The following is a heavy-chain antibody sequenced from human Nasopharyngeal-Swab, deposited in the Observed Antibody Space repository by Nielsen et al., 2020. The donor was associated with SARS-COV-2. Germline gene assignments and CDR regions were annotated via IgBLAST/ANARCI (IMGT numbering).Heavy chain of an antibody. CDR1: GFTFSSYG. CDR3: ARALWGSYYYGMDV. D-gene: IGHD7-27*01. Sequence: GESLKISCAASGFTFSSYGMHWVRQAPGKGLEWVAFISYDGSKKYFLDSVKGRFTISRDNSKNTLYLQMNSLRAEDTAVYYCARALWGSYYYGMDVWGQGTTVTVSS. J-gene: IGHJ6*02. CDR2: ISYDGSKK. V-gene: IGHV3-30*03.